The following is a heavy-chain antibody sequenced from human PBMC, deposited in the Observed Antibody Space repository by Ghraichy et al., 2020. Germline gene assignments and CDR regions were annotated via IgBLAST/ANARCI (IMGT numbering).Heavy chain of an antibody. D-gene: IGHD3/OR15-3a*01. CDR1: GFTFSTYW. J-gene: IGHJ5*02. Sequence: GGSLRLSCAASGFTFSTYWMSWIRQPPGKGLQWVAHISPGGRDIYYVDSVKGRFTISRDNAQNSLYLQMNSLRPEDTAVYYCVGWTEVATWGQGDLVTVSS. CDR2: ISPGGRDI. V-gene: IGHV3-7*02. CDR3: VGWTEVAT.